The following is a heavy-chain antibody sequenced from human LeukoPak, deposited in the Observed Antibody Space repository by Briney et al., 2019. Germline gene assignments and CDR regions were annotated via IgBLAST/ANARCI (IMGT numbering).Heavy chain of an antibody. CDR2: INHSGRT. V-gene: IGHV4-34*01. Sequence: SETLSLTRAVYGGSFSGYYWTWIRQPPGKGLEWIGEINHSGRTNYNPSLKSRVTISVDTSKNQFSLKLSSVTAADTAVYYCARENERVFDYWGQGSLVTVSS. J-gene: IGHJ4*02. CDR3: ARENERVFDY. CDR1: GGSFSGYY. D-gene: IGHD1-1*01.